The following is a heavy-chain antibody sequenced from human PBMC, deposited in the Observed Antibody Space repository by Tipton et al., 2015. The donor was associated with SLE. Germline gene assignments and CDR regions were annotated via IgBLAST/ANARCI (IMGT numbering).Heavy chain of an antibody. V-gene: IGHV4-39*07. Sequence: TLSLTCTVSGGSISSSSYYWGWIRQPPGKGLEWIGSIYYSGSTYYNPSLKSRVTISVDTSKNQFSLKLSSVTAADTAVYYCASRPRGIAVAGTNPYFQHWGQDTLVTVSS. CDR1: GGSISSSSYY. CDR3: ASRPRGIAVAGTNPYFQH. J-gene: IGHJ1*01. CDR2: IYYSGST. D-gene: IGHD6-19*01.